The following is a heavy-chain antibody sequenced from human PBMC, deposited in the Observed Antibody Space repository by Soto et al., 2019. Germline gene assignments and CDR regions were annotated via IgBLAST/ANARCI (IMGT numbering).Heavy chain of an antibody. CDR2: IKEDGSDK. CDR1: GFTFRNYW. Sequence: GGSLRLSCAPSGFTFRNYWMIWVRQFPGKGLEWVAHIKEDGSDKYYGDSVKGRFIISRDNANNSPFLQMNSLRAEDTAVYYCATTLTTSAEYFQYWGQGTLVTVSS. D-gene: IGHD3-16*01. CDR3: ATTLTTSAEYFQY. J-gene: IGHJ1*01. V-gene: IGHV3-7*01.